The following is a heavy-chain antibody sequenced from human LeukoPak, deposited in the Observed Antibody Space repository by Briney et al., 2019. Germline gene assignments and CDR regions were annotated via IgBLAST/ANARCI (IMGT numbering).Heavy chain of an antibody. Sequence: GGSLRLSCAASGFTFSSYWMHWVRQAPGKGLEWISYISSGGNTKYYADSVKGRVTISRDNAKNSAHLQMNSLRVEDTAIYYCARLYCGGDCDAFDIWGQGTMVTVSS. CDR1: GFTFSSYW. V-gene: IGHV3-48*04. CDR2: ISSGGNTK. J-gene: IGHJ3*02. CDR3: ARLYCGGDCDAFDI. D-gene: IGHD2-21*02.